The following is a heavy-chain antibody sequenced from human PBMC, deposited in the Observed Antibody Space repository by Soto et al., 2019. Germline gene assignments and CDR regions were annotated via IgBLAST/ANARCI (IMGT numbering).Heavy chain of an antibody. J-gene: IGHJ4*02. Sequence: SGPTLVNPTETLTLTCTFSGFSLSTSAFCVTWIRQPPGKALEWLALIDWNNIKYYKTSLKTRLTLSKGTSRSQVVLTMTNVDPVDTGTYYCARGGTFHWNHIDYWGQGTLVTVSS. CDR3: ARGGTFHWNHIDY. V-gene: IGHV2-70*01. D-gene: IGHD1-1*01. CDR2: IDWNNIK. CDR1: GFSLSTSAFC.